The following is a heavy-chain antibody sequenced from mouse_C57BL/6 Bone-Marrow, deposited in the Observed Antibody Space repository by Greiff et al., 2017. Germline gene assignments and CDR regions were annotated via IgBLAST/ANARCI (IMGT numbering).Heavy chain of an antibody. Sequence: QVQLQQSGAELVRPGASVTLSCKASGYTFTDYEMHWVKQTPVHGLEWIGAIDPETGGTAYNQKFKGKAILTADKSSSTAYMELRSLTSEDSAVYYCTRPLGRGGFDYWGQGTTLTVSS. V-gene: IGHV1-15*01. CDR3: TRPLGRGGFDY. J-gene: IGHJ2*01. CDR1: GYTFTDYE. D-gene: IGHD4-1*01. CDR2: IDPETGGT.